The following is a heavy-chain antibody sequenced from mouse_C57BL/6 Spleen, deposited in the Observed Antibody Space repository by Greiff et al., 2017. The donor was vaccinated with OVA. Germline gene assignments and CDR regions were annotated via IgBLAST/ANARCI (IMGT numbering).Heavy chain of an antibody. V-gene: IGHV1-76*01. CDR2: IYPGSGNT. D-gene: IGHD1-1*01. J-gene: IGHJ1*03. Sequence: QVQLQQSGAELVRPGASVKLSCKASGYTFTDYYINWVKQRPRQGLEWIARIYPGSGNTYYNEKFKGKATLTAEKSSSTAYMQLSSLTSEDSAVYFCARSEGDIYGSREGYFDVWGTGTTVTVSS. CDR1: GYTFTDYY. CDR3: ARSEGDIYGSREGYFDV.